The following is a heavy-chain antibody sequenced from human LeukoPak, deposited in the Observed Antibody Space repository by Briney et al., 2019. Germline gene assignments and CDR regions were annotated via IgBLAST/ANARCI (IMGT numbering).Heavy chain of an antibody. J-gene: IGHJ3*02. CDR1: GGSISSSSYY. V-gene: IGHV4-39*01. Sequence: SETLPLTCTVSGGSISSSSYYWGWIRQPPGKGLEWIGSIYYSGSTYYNPSLKSRVTISVDTSKNQFSLKLSSVTAADTAVYYCASPIPGAFDIWGQGTMVTVSS. CDR2: IYYSGST. D-gene: IGHD3-10*01. CDR3: ASPIPGAFDI.